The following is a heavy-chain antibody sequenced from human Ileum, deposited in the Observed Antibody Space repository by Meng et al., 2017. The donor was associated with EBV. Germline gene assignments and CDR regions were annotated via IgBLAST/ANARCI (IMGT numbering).Heavy chain of an antibody. CDR2: IDQSGYT. D-gene: IGHD4-23*01. CDR1: GGSFNDYY. Sequence: LQQWGKGLLKPSETLSRTCDVYGGSFNDYYWTWLRQPPGKGLEWIGEIDQSGYTKFNPSLSSRATISRDTSNNQFSLRLNSVTAADTALYYCARYGRCNGNSFYCFDPWGQGTLVTVSS. V-gene: IGHV4-34*01. CDR3: ARYGRCNGNSFYCFDP. J-gene: IGHJ5*02.